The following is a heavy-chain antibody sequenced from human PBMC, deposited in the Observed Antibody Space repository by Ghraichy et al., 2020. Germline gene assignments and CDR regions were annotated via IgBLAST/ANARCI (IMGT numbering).Heavy chain of an antibody. CDR2: ISRSSSTI. Sequence: GGSLRLSCAASGFTFSTYSMNWVRQAPGKGLEWVSYISRSSSTIYYADSVKGRFTISRDNAKNSLYLQMNSLRAEDTAVYYCARDSVVGANDYWGQGTLVTVSS. CDR1: GFTFSTYS. D-gene: IGHD1-26*01. J-gene: IGHJ4*02. V-gene: IGHV3-48*01. CDR3: ARDSVVGANDY.